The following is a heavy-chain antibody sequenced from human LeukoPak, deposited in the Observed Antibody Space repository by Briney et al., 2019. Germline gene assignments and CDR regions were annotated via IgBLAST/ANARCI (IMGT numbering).Heavy chain of an antibody. Sequence: QPGGSLRLSCAASGFTFSSYWMSWVRQAPGKGLEWVANIKQDGSEKYYVDSVKGRFTISRENAKNTLYLQMNNLRAEDTAVYHCASGPRWHAFDIWGQGTMVTVSS. CDR3: ASGPRWHAFDI. J-gene: IGHJ3*02. CDR2: IKQDGSEK. D-gene: IGHD4-23*01. CDR1: GFTFSSYW. V-gene: IGHV3-7*02.